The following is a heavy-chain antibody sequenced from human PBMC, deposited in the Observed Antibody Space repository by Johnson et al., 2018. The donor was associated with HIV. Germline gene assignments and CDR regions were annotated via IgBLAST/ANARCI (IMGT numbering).Heavy chain of an antibody. CDR3: ARDRGYYDSSGGDAFDI. CDR1: GFTFSNYY. CDR2: ISSSGSTI. V-gene: IGHV3-11*04. J-gene: IGHJ3*02. D-gene: IGHD3-22*01. Sequence: QMLLVESGGGLVKPGGSLRLSCAASGFTFSNYYMSWIRQAPGKGLEWVSYISSSGSTIYYADSVNGRFTISRDNAKNSLYLQMNSLRAEDTAVYYCARDRGYYDSSGGDAFDIWGQGTMVTVSS.